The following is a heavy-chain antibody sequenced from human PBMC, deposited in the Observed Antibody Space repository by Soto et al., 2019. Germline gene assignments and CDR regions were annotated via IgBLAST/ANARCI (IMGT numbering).Heavy chain of an antibody. CDR2: IYYSGST. CDR3: ARRGHDFWSGYQYYFDY. D-gene: IGHD3-3*01. Sequence: SETLSLTCTVSGGSISSSSYYWGWIRQPPGKGLEWIGSIYYSGSTYYNPSLKSRVTISVDTSKNQFSLKLSSVTAADTAVYFCARRGHDFWSGYQYYFDYWGQGTLVTVSS. CDR1: GGSISSSSYY. V-gene: IGHV4-39*01. J-gene: IGHJ4*02.